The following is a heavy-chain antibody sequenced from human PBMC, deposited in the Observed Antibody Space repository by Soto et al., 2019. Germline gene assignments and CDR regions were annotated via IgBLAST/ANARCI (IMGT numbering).Heavy chain of an antibody. V-gene: IGHV1-46*01. CDR3: GRGIPYFLSSSFHPGFDP. J-gene: IGHJ5*02. Sequence: GASVKVSCKASGYTFTSYYMHWVRQAPGQGLEWMGIINPSGGSTSYAQKFQGRVTMTRDTSTSTVYMELSSLRSEDTAVYYCGRGIPYFLSSSFHPGFDPWGQGTLVT. D-gene: IGHD2-2*01. CDR2: INPSGGST. CDR1: GYTFTSYY.